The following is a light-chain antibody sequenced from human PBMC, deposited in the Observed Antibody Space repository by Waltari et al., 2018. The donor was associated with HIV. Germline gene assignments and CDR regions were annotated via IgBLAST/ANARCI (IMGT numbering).Light chain of an antibody. J-gene: IGKJ4*01. V-gene: IGKV1-39*01. CDR2: TAS. Sequence: DIQMTLPPSSLSAAVGERVTVSCRANQNISSYLIWYQQRPGKAPRLLIYTASTLQRGVPSRFSGSGSGTDFTLSITSLQPEDFATYYCQQSYSTPLTFGGGTRVEIK. CDR3: QQSYSTPLT. CDR1: QNISSY.